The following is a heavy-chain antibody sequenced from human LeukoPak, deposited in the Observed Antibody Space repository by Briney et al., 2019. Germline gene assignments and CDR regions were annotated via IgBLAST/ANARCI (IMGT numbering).Heavy chain of an antibody. Sequence: PSETLSLTCTVSGGSISSGGYYWSWIRQPPGKGLEWIGYIYYSGSTNYNPSLKSRVTISVDTSKNQFSLKLSSVTAADTAVYYCARGDGYNPFDYWGQGTLVTVSS. J-gene: IGHJ4*02. D-gene: IGHD5-24*01. CDR3: ARGDGYNPFDY. V-gene: IGHV4-61*08. CDR1: GGSISSGGYY. CDR2: IYYSGST.